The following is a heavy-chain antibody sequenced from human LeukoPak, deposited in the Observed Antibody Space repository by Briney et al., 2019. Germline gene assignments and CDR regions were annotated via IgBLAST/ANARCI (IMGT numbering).Heavy chain of an antibody. CDR2: TSHSGST. CDR1: GESFSDYY. J-gene: IGHJ4*02. D-gene: IGHD6-13*01. V-gene: IGHV4-34*01. Sequence: SETLSLTCAAYGESFSDYYWSWLRQPPGKGLEWIGETSHSGSTNYNPSLKSRVTISVDTSKKQFSLRLTSVTAADTAVYYCAREGIIVAGGTWDYWGQGTLVTVSS. CDR3: AREGIIVAGGTWDY.